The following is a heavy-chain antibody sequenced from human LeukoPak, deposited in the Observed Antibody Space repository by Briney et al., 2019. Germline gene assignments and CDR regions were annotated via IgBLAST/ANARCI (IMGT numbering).Heavy chain of an antibody. CDR3: ARQSSXYCSGANCYLNWFDP. CDR2: IYYSGST. V-gene: IGHV4-59*08. D-gene: IGHD2-15*01. CDR1: GGSISSYY. J-gene: IGHJ5*02. Sequence: PSETLSLTCTVSGGSISSYYWSWIRQPPGKGLEWIGYIYYSGSTNYNPSLKSRVTISVDTSKNQFSLRLSSVTAADTALYYCARQSSXYCSGANCYLNWFDPWGQGTLVTVSS.